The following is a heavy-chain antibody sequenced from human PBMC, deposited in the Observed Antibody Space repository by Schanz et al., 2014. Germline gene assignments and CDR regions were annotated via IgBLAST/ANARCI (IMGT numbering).Heavy chain of an antibody. J-gene: IGHJ4*02. CDR3: ASPSGYSDYGTYFDF. CDR2: IWYDENNK. V-gene: IGHV3-33*08. Sequence: QVQLVESGGGVVQPGRSLRLSCAAYGFTLSSYAMHWVRQAPGKGLEWVAVIWYDENNKYYADSVKGRFTMSRDNSKNTLYLQMNSLRAEDTAVYYCASPSGYSDYGTYFDFWGRGTLVTVSS. D-gene: IGHD5-12*01. CDR1: GFTLSSYA.